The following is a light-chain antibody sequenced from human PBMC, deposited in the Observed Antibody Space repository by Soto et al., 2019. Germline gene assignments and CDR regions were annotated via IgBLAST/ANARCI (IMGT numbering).Light chain of an antibody. Sequence: DIVMTQSPDSLAVSLGERATINCVSSQSVLFTSNNKNYLAWYQQKPGQPPKLLLSWASARESGVPERFSGSGSGTLFTLSISSLQAEDVAVYYCQQYYTLPLTFGGGTKVEIK. J-gene: IGKJ4*01. CDR1: QSVLFTSNNKNY. CDR3: QQYYTLPLT. V-gene: IGKV4-1*01. CDR2: WAS.